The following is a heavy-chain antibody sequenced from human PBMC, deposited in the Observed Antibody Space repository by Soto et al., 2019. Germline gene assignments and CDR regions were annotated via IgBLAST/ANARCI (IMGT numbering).Heavy chain of an antibody. CDR1: GGSITNSSYY. D-gene: IGHD2-8*01. V-gene: IGHV4-39*01. J-gene: IGHJ6*02. CDR2: LYFSGTT. Sequence: PSETLSLTCTVSGGSITNSSYYWGWIRQPPGKGLEWIGSLYFSGTTQYNPSLKSRVTISIDTSKNQFSLNLSSVTAADTAVYYCARANKIVYGYAFYNSGMDVWGQGTTVTVSS. CDR3: ARANKIVYGYAFYNSGMDV.